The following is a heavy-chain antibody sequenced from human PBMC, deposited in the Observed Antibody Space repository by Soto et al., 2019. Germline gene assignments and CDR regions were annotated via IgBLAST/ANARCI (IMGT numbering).Heavy chain of an antibody. Sequence: SETLSLTYTVSGGSISSGGYYWIWIRQHPGKGLEWIGYIYYSGSTYYNPSLKSRVTISVDTSKNQFSLKLSSVTAADTAVYYCARVGAGIMITFGGVILNAEYFQHWGQGTLVTVSS. D-gene: IGHD3-16*01. V-gene: IGHV4-31*03. J-gene: IGHJ1*01. CDR3: ARVGAGIMITFGGVILNAEYFQH. CDR1: GGSISSGGYY. CDR2: IYYSGST.